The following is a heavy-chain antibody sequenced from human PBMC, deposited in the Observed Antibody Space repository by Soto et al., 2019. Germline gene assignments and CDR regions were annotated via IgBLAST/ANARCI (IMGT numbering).Heavy chain of an antibody. J-gene: IGHJ6*02. CDR3: GTTTGDYYGMDV. D-gene: IGHD2-2*01. Sequence: GESLKISCEGSGYSFSSHWIAWVRQMPGKGLEWMGIIYPGDSDTRYSPSFQGQVTISADKSISTAYLRWSSLKASDTAMYYCGTTTGDYYGMDVWGQGTTVTVSS. V-gene: IGHV5-51*01. CDR2: IYPGDSDT. CDR1: GYSFSSHW.